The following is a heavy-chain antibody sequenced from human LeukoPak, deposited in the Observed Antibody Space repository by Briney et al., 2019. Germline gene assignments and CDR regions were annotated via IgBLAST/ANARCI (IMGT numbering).Heavy chain of an antibody. CDR2: INPNSGGT. D-gene: IGHD3-10*01. J-gene: IGHJ4*02. CDR1: GYTFTAYY. CDR3: ARLWFGEFDFDY. Sequence: ASVKVSCKASGYTFTAYYMHWVRQAPGQGLEWMGWINPNSGGTNYAQNFQGRVTMTRDTSISTVYMELSRLRSDDTAVYYCARLWFGEFDFDYWGQGTLVTVSS. V-gene: IGHV1-2*02.